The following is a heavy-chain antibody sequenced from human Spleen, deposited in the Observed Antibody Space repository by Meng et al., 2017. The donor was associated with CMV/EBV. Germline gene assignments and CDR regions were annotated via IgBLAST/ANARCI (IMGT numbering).Heavy chain of an antibody. D-gene: IGHD2/OR15-2a*01. CDR3: ARCNDYYGMDV. CDR2: IHPSDSDT. Sequence: GESLKISCKSSGYSFNNNWIGWVRQVPGKGLEWIGIIHPSDSDTRYSPSFQGQVTISADKSISSAFLQWSSLKASDTAMYYCARCNDYYGMDVWGQGTTVTVSS. CDR1: GYSFNNNW. J-gene: IGHJ6*02. V-gene: IGHV5-51*01.